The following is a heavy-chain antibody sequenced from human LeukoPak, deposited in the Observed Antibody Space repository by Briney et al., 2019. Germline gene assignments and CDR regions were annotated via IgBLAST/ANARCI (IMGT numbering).Heavy chain of an antibody. Sequence: GASVKVSCKASGYTFTSYAMHWVRQAPGQGLEWMGWINPNSGGTNYAQKFQGRVTMTRDTSISTAYMELSRLRSDDTAVYYCAREGPSDYGSAYYYYYMDVWGKGTTVTVSS. CDR3: AREGPSDYGSAYYYYYMDV. V-gene: IGHV1-2*02. D-gene: IGHD4-17*01. J-gene: IGHJ6*03. CDR1: GYTFTSYA. CDR2: INPNSGGT.